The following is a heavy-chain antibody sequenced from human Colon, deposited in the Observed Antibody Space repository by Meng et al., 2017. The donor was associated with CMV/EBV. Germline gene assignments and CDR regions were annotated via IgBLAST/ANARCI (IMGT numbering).Heavy chain of an antibody. CDR3: ARGYSGTYRADY. V-gene: IGHV3-74*01. CDR1: GFTCSSYW. CDR2: INSDGTSA. D-gene: IGHD1-26*01. Sequence: CAASGFTCSSYWMHWFRQVPGKGLVWVSRINSDGTSASYADSVQGRFTISRDNAKSTLYLQMNSLRAEDTAVYYCARGYSGTYRADYWGQGTLVTVSS. J-gene: IGHJ4*02.